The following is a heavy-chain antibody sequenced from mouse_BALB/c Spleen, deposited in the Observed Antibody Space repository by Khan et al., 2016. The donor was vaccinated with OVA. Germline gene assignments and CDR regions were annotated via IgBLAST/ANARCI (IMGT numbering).Heavy chain of an antibody. CDR3: ARIYGGDFDY. CDR1: GYSITSDYA. D-gene: IGHD1-1*01. V-gene: IGHV3-2*02. J-gene: IGHJ2*01. Sequence: EVQLVESGPGLVKPSQSLSLTCTVTGYSITSDYAWNWIRQFPGNKLEWMGYISYSGNTKYNPSLKSRISNTRDTSKNQFFLQLKSVTTEDTATYYCARIYGGDFDYWGQGTTLTVSS. CDR2: ISYSGNT.